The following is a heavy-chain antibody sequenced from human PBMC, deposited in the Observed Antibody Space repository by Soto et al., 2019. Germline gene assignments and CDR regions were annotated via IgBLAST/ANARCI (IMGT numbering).Heavy chain of an antibody. V-gene: IGHV2-5*02. D-gene: IGHD4-4*01. CDR3: VHQECNNNNYYFDL. CDR2: IYWDDDK. Sequence: QITLKESGPKLVNPTQTLTLTCTVSGFSLSTSGVGVGWVHQPPGNALEWLTLIYWDDDKRYSRTLKSRRSITKDTSKHQVVFTMTNMDPMDTATYYCVHQECNNNNYYFDLWGRGTLVTVSS. CDR1: GFSLSTSGVG. J-gene: IGHJ2*01.